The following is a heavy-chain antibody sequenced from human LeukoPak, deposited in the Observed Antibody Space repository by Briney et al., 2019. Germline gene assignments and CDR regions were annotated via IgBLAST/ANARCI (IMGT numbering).Heavy chain of an antibody. CDR3: ARPIYGGNSVRAFDI. Sequence: SVKVSCKASGYTFTGYYMHWVRQGPGQGLEWMGWINPNSGGTNYAQKFQGRVTMTRDMSTSTVYMELSSLRSEDTAVYYCARPIYGGNSVRAFDIWGQGTMVTVSS. CDR2: INPNSGGT. D-gene: IGHD4-23*01. V-gene: IGHV1-2*02. J-gene: IGHJ3*02. CDR1: GYTFTGYY.